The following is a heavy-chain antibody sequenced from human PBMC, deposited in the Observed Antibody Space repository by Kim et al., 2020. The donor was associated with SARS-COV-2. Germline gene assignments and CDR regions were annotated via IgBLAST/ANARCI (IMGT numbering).Heavy chain of an antibody. D-gene: IGHD1-26*01. J-gene: IGHJ6*02. CDR2: IYYSGST. CDR1: GGSISSSSYY. V-gene: IGHV4-39*07. CDR3: ARASPPLGGSYFYYYYGMDV. Sequence: SETLSLTCTVSGGSISSSSYYWGWIRQPPGKGLEWIGSIYYSGSTYYNPSLKSRVTISVDTSKNQFSLKLSSVTAADTAVYYCARASPPLGGSYFYYYYGMDVWGQGTTVTVSS.